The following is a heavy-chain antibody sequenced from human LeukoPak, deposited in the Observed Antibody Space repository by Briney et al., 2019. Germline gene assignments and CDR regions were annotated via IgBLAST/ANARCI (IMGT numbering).Heavy chain of an antibody. J-gene: IGHJ3*02. D-gene: IGHD1-14*01. Sequence: ASVKVSCKASGYTFTDYYMDWVRQAPGQGLEWMGWINPNSGGTKYALKFQGRVTMTRDTSISTAYMELSRLRSDDTAVYYCAREEVSFDMWGQGTMVTVSS. CDR1: GYTFTDYY. CDR3: AREEVSFDM. V-gene: IGHV1-2*02. CDR2: INPNSGGT.